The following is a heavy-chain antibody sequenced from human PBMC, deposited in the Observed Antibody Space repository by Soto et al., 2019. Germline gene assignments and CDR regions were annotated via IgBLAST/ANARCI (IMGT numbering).Heavy chain of an antibody. J-gene: IGHJ4*02. Sequence: SETLSLTCTVSGGSISSYYWSWIRQPPGKGLEWIGYIYYSGSTNYNPSLKSRVTISVDTSKNQFSLKLSSVTAADTAVYYCAREGVRATGSAAAAPFDYWGQGTLVTVSS. CDR1: GGSISSYY. V-gene: IGHV4-59*01. D-gene: IGHD6-13*01. CDR3: AREGVRATGSAAAAPFDY. CDR2: IYYSGST.